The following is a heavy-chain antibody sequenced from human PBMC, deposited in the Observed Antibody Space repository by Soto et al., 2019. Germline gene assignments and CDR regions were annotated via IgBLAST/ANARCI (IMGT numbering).Heavy chain of an antibody. CDR1: GYTFTSYG. Sequence: ASVKVSCKASGYTFTSYGISWVRQAPGQGLEWMGWISAYNGNTNYAQKLQGRVTMTTDTSTSTAYMELRSLRSDDTAVYYCARDWYSSSSYYYYGMDVWGQGTTVTVSS. J-gene: IGHJ6*02. D-gene: IGHD6-6*01. V-gene: IGHV1-18*04. CDR2: ISAYNGNT. CDR3: ARDWYSSSSYYYYGMDV.